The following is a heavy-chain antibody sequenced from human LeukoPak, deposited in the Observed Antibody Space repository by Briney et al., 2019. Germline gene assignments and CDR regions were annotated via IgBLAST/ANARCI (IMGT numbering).Heavy chain of an antibody. CDR2: ISNSGIFT. V-gene: IGHV3-23*01. J-gene: IGHJ4*02. CDR1: GFTFSNYA. CDR3: AGMVRGVINPCDH. Sequence: GGSLRLSCAASGFTFSNYAMSWVRQAQGKGLEWVSAISNSGIFTSFADSVKGRFTISRDNSKNTLFLQMNSLRADDTAVYYCAGMVRGVINPCDHWGQGTLVTVSS. D-gene: IGHD3-10*01.